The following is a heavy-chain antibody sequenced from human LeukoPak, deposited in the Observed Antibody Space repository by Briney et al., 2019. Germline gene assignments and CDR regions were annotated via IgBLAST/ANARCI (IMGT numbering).Heavy chain of an antibody. Sequence: GGSLRLSCAASGFTFDDYAMHWVRHAPGKGLEWVSGISWNSGSIGYADSVKGRFTISRDNAKNSLYLQMNSLRAEDTALYYCARDDSSGAFDYWGQGTLVTVSS. D-gene: IGHD3-22*01. CDR3: ARDDSSGAFDY. CDR2: ISWNSGSI. J-gene: IGHJ4*02. CDR1: GFTFDDYA. V-gene: IGHV3-9*01.